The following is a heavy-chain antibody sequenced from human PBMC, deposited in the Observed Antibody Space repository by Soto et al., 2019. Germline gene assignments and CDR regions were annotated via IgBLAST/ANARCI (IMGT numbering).Heavy chain of an antibody. D-gene: IGHD6-13*01. V-gene: IGHV4-4*07. CDR1: GGSFSGYY. CDR2: IYTSGST. J-gene: IGHJ4*02. CDR3: ARDRLGSSRN. Sequence: QVRLQESGPGLVKPSETLSLTCTVSGGSFSGYYWSWIRQSAGKGLEWIGRIYTSGSTNYNPSLKSRVTMSVDTSKNQFALKMSSVTAADPAVYYCARDRLGSSRNWGQGTLVSVSS.